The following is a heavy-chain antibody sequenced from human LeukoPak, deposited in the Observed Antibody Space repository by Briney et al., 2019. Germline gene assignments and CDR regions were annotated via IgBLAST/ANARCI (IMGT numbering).Heavy chain of an antibody. Sequence: GSLRLSCAASGFTFSNYWMSWVRQAPGKGREGVANIKQDGSEKYYVDSVKGRFTISRDNANNSLYLQMNSLRAEDTAVYHCASQQGSGYYDLDYWGQGTLVTVSS. V-gene: IGHV3-7*02. CDR2: IKQDGSEK. CDR3: ASQQGSGYYDLDY. CDR1: GFTFSNYW. D-gene: IGHD3-22*01. J-gene: IGHJ4*02.